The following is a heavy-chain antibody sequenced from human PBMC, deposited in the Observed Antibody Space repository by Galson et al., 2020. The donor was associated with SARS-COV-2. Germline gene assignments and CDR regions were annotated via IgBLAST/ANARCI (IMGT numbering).Heavy chain of an antibody. V-gene: IGHV3-74*01. CDR3: AREEGTYYYDSSGYYEENWFDP. D-gene: IGHD3-22*01. J-gene: IGHJ5*02. CDR2: INSDGSST. Sequence: TGGSLRLSCAASGFTFSSYWMHWVRQAPGKGLVWVSRINSDGSSTSYADSVKGRFTISRDNAKNTLYLQMNSLRAEDTAVYYCAREEGTYYYDSSGYYEENWFDPWGQGTLVTVSS. CDR1: GFTFSSYW.